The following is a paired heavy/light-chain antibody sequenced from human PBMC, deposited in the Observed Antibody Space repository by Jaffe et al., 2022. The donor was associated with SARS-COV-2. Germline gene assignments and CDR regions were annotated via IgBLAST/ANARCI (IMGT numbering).Heavy chain of an antibody. Sequence: QVQLQESGPGLVEPSQTLSLTCTVSGGSISSGRYYWGWVRQPAGKGLEWVGRIYSSGSTNYNPSLKGRVTISLDTSQNQVSLRLRSVTAADTAVYYCAREPEGSSAYYERYYYYGMDVWGQGTTVAVSS. CDR2: IYSSGST. D-gene: IGHD3-3*01. CDR1: GGSISSGRYY. J-gene: IGHJ6*02. CDR3: AREPEGSSAYYERYYYYGMDV. V-gene: IGHV4-61*02.
Light chain of an antibody. CDR2: SAS. Sequence: DIQMTQSPSSVSASVGDRVTITCRASQDVSSWLAWYQQKPGKAPKLLIYSASNLQSGVPSRFSGSGSGTDFTLTISSLQPEDFATYYCQQANSFPLTFGQGTRLEIE. CDR1: QDVSSW. V-gene: IGKV1-12*01. J-gene: IGKJ5*01. CDR3: QQANSFPLT.